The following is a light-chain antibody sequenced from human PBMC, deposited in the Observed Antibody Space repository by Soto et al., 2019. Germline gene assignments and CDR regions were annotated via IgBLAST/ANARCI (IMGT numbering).Light chain of an antibody. CDR1: QSISSY. CDR3: QQSYSTPYT. CDR2: AAS. J-gene: IGKJ2*01. Sequence: DIQTTQSPSSLSASVGDRVTITCRASQSISSYFNWYQQKPGKAPKLLIYAASSLQSGVPSRFSGSGSGTDFTLTISSLQPEDFATYYCQQSYSTPYTFGQGTKLEIK. V-gene: IGKV1-39*01.